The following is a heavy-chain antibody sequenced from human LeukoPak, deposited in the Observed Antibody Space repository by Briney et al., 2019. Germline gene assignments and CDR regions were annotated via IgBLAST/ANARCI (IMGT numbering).Heavy chain of an antibody. CDR2: MNPNSGNT. V-gene: IGHV1-8*01. Sequence: ASVKVSCKASGYTFTSYDINWVRQATGQGLEWMGWMNPNSGNTGSAQKFQGRVTMTRSPSISTAYMELSSLRSEDTAVYYCARGVDQQQLVEENYYFDYWGQGTLVTVSS. CDR3: ARGVDQQQLVEENYYFDY. D-gene: IGHD6-13*01. CDR1: GYTFTSYD. J-gene: IGHJ4*02.